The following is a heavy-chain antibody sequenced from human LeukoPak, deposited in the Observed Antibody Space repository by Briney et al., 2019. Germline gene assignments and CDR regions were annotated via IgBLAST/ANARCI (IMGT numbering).Heavy chain of an antibody. J-gene: IGHJ3*02. CDR2: IIPIFGTA. CDR3: ARARDSGIQLWRGAFDI. CDR1: GATFSSYA. V-gene: IGHV1-69*05. Sequence: ASVKVSCKASGATFSSYAITWVRQAPGQGLEWMGGIIPIFGTANYAQKFQGRVTITTDESTSTAYMELSSLRSEDTAVYYCARARDSGIQLWRGAFDIWGQGTMVTVSS. D-gene: IGHD5-18*01.